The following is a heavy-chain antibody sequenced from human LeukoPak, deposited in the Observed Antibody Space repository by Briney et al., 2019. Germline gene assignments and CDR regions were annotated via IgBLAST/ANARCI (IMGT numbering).Heavy chain of an antibody. CDR1: GFTFDDYG. V-gene: IGHV3-20*04. J-gene: IGHJ4*02. Sequence: GGPLRLSCAASGFTFDDYGMSWVRQAPGKGLEWVSGINWNGGRTGYADSVKGRFTISRDNAKKSLYVQMNSLRAEDTALYYCAREYYGSGSYYNVGYWGQGTLVTVSS. D-gene: IGHD3-10*01. CDR3: AREYYGSGSYYNVGY. CDR2: INWNGGRT.